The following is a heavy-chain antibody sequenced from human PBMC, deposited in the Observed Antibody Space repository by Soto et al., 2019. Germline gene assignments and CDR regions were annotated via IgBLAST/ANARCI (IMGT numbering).Heavy chain of an antibody. Sequence: ASVKVSCKASGYNFMPYGVNWVRQAPGQGLEWMGWISPWKGNTNYAQSFQGRVTMTTDTSTSTAYMELRSLTSDDTAVYYCARDLDPSGSYYTDYWGPGTLVTAPQ. V-gene: IGHV1-18*04. D-gene: IGHD3-10*01. J-gene: IGHJ4*02. CDR2: ISPWKGNT. CDR1: GYNFMPYG. CDR3: ARDLDPSGSYYTDY.